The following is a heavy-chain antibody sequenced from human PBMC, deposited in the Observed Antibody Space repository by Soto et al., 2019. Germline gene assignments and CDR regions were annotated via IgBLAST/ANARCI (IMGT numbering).Heavy chain of an antibody. CDR3: AKDMGYDLSPLGYFDY. Sequence: EVQLVESGGGLVQPGRYLRLSCAASGFTFDDYDMHWVRQAPGQGLEWVSGISWNSGSIGYADSVKGRFTISRDNAKNSLYLQMNSLRSEDTALYYCAKDMGYDLSPLGYFDYWGQGTLVTVSS. D-gene: IGHD5-12*01. CDR1: GFTFDDYD. V-gene: IGHV3-9*01. CDR2: ISWNSGSI. J-gene: IGHJ4*02.